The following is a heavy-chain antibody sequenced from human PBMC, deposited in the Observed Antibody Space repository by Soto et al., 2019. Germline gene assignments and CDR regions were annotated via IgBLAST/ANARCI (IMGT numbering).Heavy chain of an antibody. CDR2: IWYDGSNK. Sequence: QVQLVESGGGVVQPGRSLRLSCAASGFTFSSYGMHWVRQAPGKGLEWVAVIWYDGSNKYYADSVKGRFTISRDNSKNTLYLQRNSLRAEDTAVYYCARGVTDYYYYGMDVGGQGTTVAVSS. CDR1: GFTFSSYG. D-gene: IGHD2-21*02. CDR3: ARGVTDYYYYGMDV. J-gene: IGHJ6*01. V-gene: IGHV3-33*01.